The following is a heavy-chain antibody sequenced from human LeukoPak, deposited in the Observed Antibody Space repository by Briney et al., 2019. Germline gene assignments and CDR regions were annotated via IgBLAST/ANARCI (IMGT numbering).Heavy chain of an antibody. CDR2: IYYSGST. D-gene: IGHD5-18*01. Sequence: SETLSLTCTVSGGSISSGGYYWSWIRQHPGKGLEWIGYIYYSGSTYYNPSLKSRVTISVDTSKNQFSLKLSSVTAADTAVYYCAREVTWIQPNWFDPWGQGTLVTVSS. V-gene: IGHV4-31*03. CDR1: GGSISSGGYY. CDR3: AREVTWIQPNWFDP. J-gene: IGHJ5*02.